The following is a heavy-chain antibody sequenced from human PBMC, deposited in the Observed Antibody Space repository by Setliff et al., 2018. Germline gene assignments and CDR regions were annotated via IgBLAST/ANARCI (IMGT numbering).Heavy chain of an antibody. CDR3: ARALGYCSRTSCYADAFDI. J-gene: IGHJ3*02. CDR2: IFYSGST. D-gene: IGHD2-2*01. V-gene: IGHV4-59*08. Sequence: LSLTCTVSGGSISSHYWNWIRQPPGKGLEWIGYIFYSGSTNYNPSLKSRVTISVDTSKNQFSLKLNYVTAADTAVYYCARALGYCSRTSCYADAFDIWGQGTMVTVSS. CDR1: GGSISSHY.